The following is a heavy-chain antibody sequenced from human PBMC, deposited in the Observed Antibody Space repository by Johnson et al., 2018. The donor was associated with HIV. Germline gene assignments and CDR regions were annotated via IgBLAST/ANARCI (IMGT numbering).Heavy chain of an antibody. Sequence: EVQLVESGGGVVQPGRSLRLSCAASGFTVSSNYMTWVRQAPWKGLEWVSFISGGEDDTYYADSVKGRFTISRDNSKNTFYLQMNSLRVEDTAIYYCANSLLFDAFNIWGQGTMVTVSS. CDR1: GFTVSSNY. CDR2: ISGGEDDT. CDR3: ANSLLFDAFNI. J-gene: IGHJ3*02. V-gene: IGHV3-23*04.